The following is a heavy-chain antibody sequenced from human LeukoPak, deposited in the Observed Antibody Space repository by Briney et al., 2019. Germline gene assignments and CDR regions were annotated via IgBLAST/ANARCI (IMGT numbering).Heavy chain of an antibody. CDR3: ARRTYSNHFFDY. CDR2: ISGSGDSK. Sequence: PGGSLRLSYATSGFTFSNYYMGWIRQAPGKGLEWVSDISGSGDSKFYADTVKGRFNISRDNAKNSLHLQMSSLRAEDTAVYYCARRTYSNHFFDYWGQGTLVTVSS. J-gene: IGHJ4*02. CDR1: GFTFSNYY. D-gene: IGHD4-11*01. V-gene: IGHV3-11*01.